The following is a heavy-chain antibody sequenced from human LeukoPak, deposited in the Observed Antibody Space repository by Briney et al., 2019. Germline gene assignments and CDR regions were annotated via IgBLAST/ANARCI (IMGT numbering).Heavy chain of an antibody. Sequence: SETLSLTCAVYGGSFSGYYWSWIRQPPGKGLEWIGEINHSGSTNYNPSLKSRVTISVDTSKNQFSLKLSSVTAADTAVYYCARGYDFWSGCSDYWGQGSLVTVSS. CDR3: ARGYDFWSGCSDY. D-gene: IGHD3-3*01. CDR1: GGSFSGYY. V-gene: IGHV4-34*01. J-gene: IGHJ4*02. CDR2: INHSGST.